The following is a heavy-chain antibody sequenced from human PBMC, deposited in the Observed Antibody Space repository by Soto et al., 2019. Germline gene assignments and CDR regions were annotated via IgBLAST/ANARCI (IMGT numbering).Heavy chain of an antibody. D-gene: IGHD6-6*01. Sequence: GESLKISCKTSGYSFTNYWISLLRQIPWKRLEWIGEIDPRDSHTNYSPSFQGHVTMSTDKSNSTAYLQWRSLKASDTAMYYCARHYSSSSFMDVWGQGTTVTVSS. CDR1: GYSFTNYW. CDR2: IDPRDSHT. V-gene: IGHV5-10-1*01. CDR3: ARHYSSSSFMDV. J-gene: IGHJ6*02.